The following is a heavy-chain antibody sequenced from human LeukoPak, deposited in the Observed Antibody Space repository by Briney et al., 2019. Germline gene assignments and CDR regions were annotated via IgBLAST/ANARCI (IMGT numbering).Heavy chain of an antibody. CDR2: MNPNSGNT. J-gene: IGHJ6*02. V-gene: IGHV1-8*01. CDR1: GYTFTSYD. CDR3: ARSDYDFWSGYPNKYYYYYYGMDV. Sequence: ASVKVSCKASGYTFTSYDINWVRQATGQGLEWMGWMNPNSGNTGYAQKFQGRVTITADKSTSTAYMELSSLRSEDTAVYYCARSDYDFWSGYPNKYYYYYYGMDVWGQGTTVTVSS. D-gene: IGHD3-3*01.